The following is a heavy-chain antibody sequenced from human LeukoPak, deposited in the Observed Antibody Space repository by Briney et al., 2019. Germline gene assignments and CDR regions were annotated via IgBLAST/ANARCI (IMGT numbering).Heavy chain of an antibody. V-gene: IGHV4-34*01. CDR2: INHSGST. CDR1: GGSFSGYY. Sequence: SETLSLTCAVYGGSFSGYYWSWIRQPPGKGLEWIGEINHSGSTNYNPSLKSRVTISVDTSKNQFSLKLSSVTAADTAVYYCARVRYNWNDDVSIYYYGMDVWGQGTTVTVSS. J-gene: IGHJ6*02. CDR3: ARVRYNWNDDVSIYYYGMDV. D-gene: IGHD1-1*01.